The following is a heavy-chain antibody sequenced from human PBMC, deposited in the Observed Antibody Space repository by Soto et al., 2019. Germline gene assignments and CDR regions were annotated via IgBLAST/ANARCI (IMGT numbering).Heavy chain of an antibody. CDR2: ISSSSSYI. CDR3: ASLLWSASRGPPNDY. Sequence: GSLRLSCAASGFTFSSYSMNWVRQAPGKGLEWVSSISSSSSYIYYADSVKGRFTISRDNAKNSLYLQMNSLRAEDTAVYYCASLLWSASRGPPNDYWGQGTLVTVS. V-gene: IGHV3-21*01. J-gene: IGHJ4*02. CDR1: GFTFSSYS. D-gene: IGHD3-3*01.